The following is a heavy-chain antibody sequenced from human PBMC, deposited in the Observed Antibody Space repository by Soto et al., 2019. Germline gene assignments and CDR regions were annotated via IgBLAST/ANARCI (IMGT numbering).Heavy chain of an antibody. CDR3: VRVKGILPAEAYFDS. J-gene: IGHJ4*02. D-gene: IGHD2-15*01. Sequence: PGGSLRLSCAASGFTFTTYIMAWVRQAPGKGLEWISYISGSGGTIHYAEAVKGRFTISRDNAKSSVFLQMNGLRDEDAAVYYCVRVKGILPAEAYFDSWGRGALVTVSS. CDR2: ISGSGGTI. CDR1: GFTFTTYI. V-gene: IGHV3-48*02.